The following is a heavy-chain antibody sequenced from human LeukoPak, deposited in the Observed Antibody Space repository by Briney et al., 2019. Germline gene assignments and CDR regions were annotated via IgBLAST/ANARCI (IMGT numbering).Heavy chain of an antibody. V-gene: IGHV3-23*01. J-gene: IGHJ4*02. Sequence: GGSLRLSCAASGFTFSSYGMHWVRQAPGKGLEWVSAISGSGGSTYYADSVKGRFTISRDNSKNTLYLQMNSLRAEDTAVYYCAKDRRYCSGGSCYAGRSGYFDYWGQGTLVTVSS. CDR2: ISGSGGST. CDR3: AKDRRYCSGGSCYAGRSGYFDY. CDR1: GFTFSSYG. D-gene: IGHD2-15*01.